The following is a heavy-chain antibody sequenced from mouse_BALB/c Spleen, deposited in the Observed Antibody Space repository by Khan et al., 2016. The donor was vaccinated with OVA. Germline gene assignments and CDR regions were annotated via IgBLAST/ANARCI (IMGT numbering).Heavy chain of an antibody. CDR3: ARVNGEDFDY. Sequence: VQLKQSGPGLVKPSQSLSLTCTVTGYSITSDYAWNWIRQFPGNKLEWMGFISYSGNTKYNPSLKSRFSITRDTSKNQFFLQLNSVTTEDTATYYCARVNGEDFDYWGQGTSLTVSS. CDR2: ISYSGNT. J-gene: IGHJ2*02. V-gene: IGHV3-2*02. CDR1: GYSITSDYA.